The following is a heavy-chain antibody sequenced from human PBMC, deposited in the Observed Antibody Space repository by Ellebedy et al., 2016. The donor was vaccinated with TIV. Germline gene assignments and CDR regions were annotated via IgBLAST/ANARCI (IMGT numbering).Heavy chain of an antibody. D-gene: IGHD6-13*01. CDR1: GFTFSSYT. V-gene: IGHV3-23*01. CDR2: ISGSGGGT. CDR3: AKGITAAVVEGSLFDP. Sequence: GESLKISXAASGFTFSSYTMRWVRQAPGKGLEWVSDISGSGGGTYYADSVKGRLTISRDNSKNTLYLQMNSLRVEDMAVYYCAKGITAAVVEGSLFDPWGQGTLVTVSS. J-gene: IGHJ5*02.